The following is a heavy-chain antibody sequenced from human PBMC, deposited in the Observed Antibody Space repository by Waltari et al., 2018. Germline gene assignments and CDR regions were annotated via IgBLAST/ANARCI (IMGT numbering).Heavy chain of an antibody. D-gene: IGHD7-27*01. V-gene: IGHV4-38-2*01. CDR3: AAYLPDWGRGRDY. CDR2: IYHNGNP. Sequence: QVQLQESGPGLVKPSETLSLTCAVSGHSISITYYWGWIRQSPGKGLEWIANIYHNGNPYYHPSLKRRVTISLDTSKNRFSLNLRSVTAADTAVYYCAAYLPDWGRGRDYWGQGILVTVSS. CDR1: GHSISITYY. J-gene: IGHJ4*02.